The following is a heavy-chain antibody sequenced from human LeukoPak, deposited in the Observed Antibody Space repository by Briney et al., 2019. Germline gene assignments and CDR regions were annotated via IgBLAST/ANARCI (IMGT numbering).Heavy chain of an antibody. CDR3: ARASWQGGFDY. CDR2: INPSGGST. J-gene: IGHJ4*02. D-gene: IGHD3-16*01. CDR1: GYTFTIYY. V-gene: IGHV1-46*01. Sequence: ASVTVSCKASGYTFTIYYMHWVRQAPGQGGERMGIINPSGGSTSYTQKFQGRVTMTRDTSTSTVYMELSSLRSEDTAVYYCARASWQGGFDYWGQGTLVTVSS.